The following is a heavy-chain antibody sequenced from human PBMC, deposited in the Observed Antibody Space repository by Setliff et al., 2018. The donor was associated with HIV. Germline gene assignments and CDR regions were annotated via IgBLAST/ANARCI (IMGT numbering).Heavy chain of an antibody. CDR2: IYYSVST. Sequence: PSETLSLTCTVSGGSMNSHYWSWIRQSPGRGLEWIGYIYYSVSTKYNPSLKSRVSMSIDTSKNQFSLKMSSVTAADTAVYYCARGVVDYDFWSGSGDYYYMDGWGKGTTVTVSS. CDR1: GGSMNSHY. J-gene: IGHJ6*03. D-gene: IGHD3-3*01. V-gene: IGHV4-59*11. CDR3: ARGVVDYDFWSGSGDYYYMDG.